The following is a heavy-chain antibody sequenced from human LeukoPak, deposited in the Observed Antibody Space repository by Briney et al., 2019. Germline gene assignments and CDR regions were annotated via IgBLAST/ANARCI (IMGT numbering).Heavy chain of an antibody. CDR2: IKTDGSER. D-gene: IGHD3-22*01. V-gene: IGHV3-7*01. CDR3: ARDLSHDSSG. Sequence: GVSLRLSCAASGFSFTNTCITGARHAPAKVLEGVANIKTDGSERYSVAYVKGPFTISRANAKNSMYLKMNSLRVEHMAIYYCARDLSHDSSGWGQGTLVTVSS. CDR1: GFSFTNTC. J-gene: IGHJ4*02.